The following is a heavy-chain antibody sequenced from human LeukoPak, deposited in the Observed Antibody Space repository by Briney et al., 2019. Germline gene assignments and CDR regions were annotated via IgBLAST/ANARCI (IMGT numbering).Heavy chain of an antibody. V-gene: IGHV1-18*01. D-gene: IGHD2-15*01. J-gene: IGHJ4*02. CDR2: ISAYNGNT. Sequence: GASVKVSCKASGYTFTSYGISWVRQAPGQGLEWMGWISAYNGNTNYAQKLQGRVTMTTDTSTSTAYMELWSLRSDDTAVYYCARGYCSGGSCYYFDYWGQGTLVTVSS. CDR1: GYTFTSYG. CDR3: ARGYCSGGSCYYFDY.